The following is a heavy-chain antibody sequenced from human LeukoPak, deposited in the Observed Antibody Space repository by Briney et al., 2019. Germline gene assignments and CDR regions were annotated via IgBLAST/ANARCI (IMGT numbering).Heavy chain of an antibody. CDR2: IYYSGST. J-gene: IGHJ4*02. CDR3: AKAVVVRGYFDY. V-gene: IGHV4-59*01. CDR1: GGSISNSY. D-gene: IGHD3-10*01. Sequence: SETLSLTCTVSGGSISNSYWSWIRQPPGKGLEWIGYIYYSGSTNYNPSLKSRVTISVDTSKNQFSLRLTSVTAADTAVYYCAKAVVVRGYFDYWGQGTLVTVSS.